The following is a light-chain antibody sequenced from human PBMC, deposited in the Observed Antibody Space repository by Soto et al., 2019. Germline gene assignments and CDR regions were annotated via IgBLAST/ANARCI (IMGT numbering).Light chain of an antibody. CDR3: QSYDSSLTVV. CDR2: GNT. Sequence: QSVLTQPPSVSGAPGQRVTISCTGSSSNIGAGYDVHWYQQFPGTTPKFLIYGNTNRPSGGPDRFSASKSGTSASLDITGLQAEDEAEYFCQSYDSSLTVVFGGGTKVTVL. J-gene: IGLJ2*01. V-gene: IGLV1-40*01. CDR1: SSNIGAGYD.